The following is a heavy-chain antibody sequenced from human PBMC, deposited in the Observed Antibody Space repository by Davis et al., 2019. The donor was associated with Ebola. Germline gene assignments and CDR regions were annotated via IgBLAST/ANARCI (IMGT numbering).Heavy chain of an antibody. J-gene: IGHJ5*02. CDR3: ARSYYDSSGYYYVDWFDP. D-gene: IGHD3-22*01. Sequence: LRLSCTVSGGSISSGGYYWSWIRQHPGKGLEWIGYIYYSGSTYYNPSLKSRVTISVDTSKNQFSLKLSSVTAADTAVYYCARSYYDSSGYYYVDWFDPWGQGTLVTVSS. V-gene: IGHV4-31*03. CDR1: GGSISSGGYY. CDR2: IYYSGST.